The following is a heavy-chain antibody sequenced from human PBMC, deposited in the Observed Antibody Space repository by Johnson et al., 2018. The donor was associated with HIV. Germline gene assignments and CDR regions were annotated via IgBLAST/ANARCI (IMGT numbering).Heavy chain of an antibody. J-gene: IGHJ3*02. Sequence: QMQLVESGGGVVQPGRSLRLSCAASGFTFSSHAMHWVRQAPGKGLEWVTFISNDGSNKYYADSVRGRFTISRDNSKNTLYLQMNSLRAEDTAVYYCAREWEGYSSSWYDAFDIWGQGTMVTVSS. D-gene: IGHD6-13*01. CDR2: ISNDGSNK. CDR3: AREWEGYSSSWYDAFDI. CDR1: GFTFSSHA. V-gene: IGHV3-30*04.